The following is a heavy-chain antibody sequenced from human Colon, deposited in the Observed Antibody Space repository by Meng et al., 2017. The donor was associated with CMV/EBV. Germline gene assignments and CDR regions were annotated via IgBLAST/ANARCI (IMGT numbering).Heavy chain of an antibody. D-gene: IGHD3-10*01. J-gene: IGHJ4*02. V-gene: IGHV7-4-1*01. CDR3: AREGEDAYYNFDY. Sequence: KASGSTFNKYAMNSVRQAPGQGLGWMGWINTNPGNPTYAQGFTGRFVFSFNTSVSTAYLQIRSLKAEDTAVYYCAREGEDAYYNFDYWGQGTLVTVSS. CDR1: GSTFNKYA. CDR2: INTNPGNP.